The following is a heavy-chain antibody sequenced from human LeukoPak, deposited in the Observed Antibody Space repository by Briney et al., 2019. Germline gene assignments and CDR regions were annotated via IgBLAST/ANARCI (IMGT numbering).Heavy chain of an antibody. J-gene: IGHJ5*02. D-gene: IGHD2-2*01. V-gene: IGHV4-38-2*02. Sequence: SQTLSLTCTVSAYSISSGYYWGWIRQPPGKGLEWIGSIYHSGSTYYNPSLKSRVTISVDTSKNQFSLKLSSVTAADTAVYYCARDEGRSGIVPAWGQGTLVTVSS. CDR3: ARDEGRSGIVPA. CDR1: AYSISSGYY. CDR2: IYHSGST.